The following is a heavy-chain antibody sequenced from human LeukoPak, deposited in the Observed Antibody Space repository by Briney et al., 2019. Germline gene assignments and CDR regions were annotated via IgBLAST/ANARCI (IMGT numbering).Heavy chain of an antibody. CDR1: GFAFSNYW. CDR2: ISSSSSYI. D-gene: IGHD2-2*01. Sequence: GGSLRLSCAASGFAFSNYWLHWVRQAPGKGLEWVSSISSSSSYIYYADSVKGRFTISRDNAKNSLNLQMDSLRAEDTAVYYCATFGSSTSFDYWGQGTLVTVSS. J-gene: IGHJ4*02. V-gene: IGHV3-21*01. CDR3: ATFGSSTSFDY.